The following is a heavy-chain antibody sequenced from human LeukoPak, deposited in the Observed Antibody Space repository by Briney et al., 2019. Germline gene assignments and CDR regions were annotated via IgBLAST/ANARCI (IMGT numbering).Heavy chain of an antibody. CDR2: ISYDGSNK. CDR3: AKAYESDY. V-gene: IGHV3-30*18. Sequence: GGSLRLSCAASGFIFSSYGMHWVRQAPGKGLEWVAVISYDGSNKYYADSVKGRFTISRDNSENTLYLQMNSLRAEDTAVYYCAKAYESDYWGQGTLVTVSS. J-gene: IGHJ4*02. D-gene: IGHD2-8*01. CDR1: GFIFSSYG.